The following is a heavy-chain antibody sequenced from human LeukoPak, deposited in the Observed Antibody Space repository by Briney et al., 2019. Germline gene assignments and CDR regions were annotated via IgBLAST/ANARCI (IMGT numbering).Heavy chain of an antibody. CDR3: ARNFYCGGDCAISYFDY. CDR2: ISSSSNKV. CDR1: GFAISDYS. Sequence: PGGSLRLSCAASGFAISDYSMNGVRQVPGKGLEWVSYISSSSNKVYYADSVKGRFTISRDNAKNSLFLQMNSLRADDTAVYYCARNFYCGGDCAISYFDYWGQGTLVTVSS. J-gene: IGHJ4*02. D-gene: IGHD2-21*02. V-gene: IGHV3-48*01.